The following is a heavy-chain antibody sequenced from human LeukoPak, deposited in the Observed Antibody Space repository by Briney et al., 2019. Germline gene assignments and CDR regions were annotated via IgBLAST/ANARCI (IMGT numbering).Heavy chain of an antibody. CDR2: ISSSGSTI. V-gene: IGHV3-48*04. CDR1: GFTFSSYN. CDR3: AAGVTRMASYAFDI. D-gene: IGHD3-10*01. J-gene: IGHJ3*02. Sequence: GGSLRLSCAASGFTFSSYNMNWVRQAPGKGLEWVSYISSSGSTIYYADSVKGRFTISGDNAKNSLYLQMNSLRAEDTAVYYCAAGVTRMASYAFDIWGQGTMVTVSS.